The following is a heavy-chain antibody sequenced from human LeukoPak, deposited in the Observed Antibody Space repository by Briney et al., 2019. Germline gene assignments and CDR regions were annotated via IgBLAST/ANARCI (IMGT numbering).Heavy chain of an antibody. D-gene: IGHD5-18*01. CDR1: GGSISSGGYS. J-gene: IGHJ6*02. CDR3: ARTKDTIYGMDV. Sequence: PSQTLSLTCAVSGGSISSGGYSWSWIRQPPGKGLEWIGYIYHSGSTNYNPSLKSRVTISVDTSKNQFSLKLSSVTAADTAVYYCARTKDTIYGMDVWGQGTTVTVSS. CDR2: IYHSGST. V-gene: IGHV4-30-2*01.